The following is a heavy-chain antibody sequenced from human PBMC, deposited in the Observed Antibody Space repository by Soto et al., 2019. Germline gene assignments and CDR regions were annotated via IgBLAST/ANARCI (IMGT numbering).Heavy chain of an antibody. CDR3: ARGGYYDSSGARNYHYYGMDV. D-gene: IGHD3-22*01. V-gene: IGHV1-3*01. Sequence: ASVKVSCKASGYTFTSYAMHWVRQAPGQRLEWMGWINAGNGNTKYAQRLQGRDTMTTDTSTRTAYMDIRGLRSDDTAIYYCARGGYYDSSGARNYHYYGMDVWGQGTTVTVSS. CDR2: INAGNGNT. J-gene: IGHJ6*02. CDR1: GYTFTSYA.